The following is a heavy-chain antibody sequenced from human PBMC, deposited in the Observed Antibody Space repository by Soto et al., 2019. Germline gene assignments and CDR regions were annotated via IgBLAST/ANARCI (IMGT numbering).Heavy chain of an antibody. V-gene: IGHV1-69*12. CDR3: ARSSDGYSPIEGRWFDP. D-gene: IGHD5-18*01. Sequence: QVQLVQSGAEVKKPGSSVKVSCKASGGTFSSYAISWVRQAPGQGLEWMGGIIPIFGTANYAQKFQGRVTITADESTRTAYIELSSLGSEDTAVYYCARSSDGYSPIEGRWFDPWGQGTLVTVSS. J-gene: IGHJ5*02. CDR1: GGTFSSYA. CDR2: IIPIFGTA.